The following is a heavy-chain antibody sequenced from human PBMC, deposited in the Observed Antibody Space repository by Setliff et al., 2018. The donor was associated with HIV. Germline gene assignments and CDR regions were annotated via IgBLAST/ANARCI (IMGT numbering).Heavy chain of an antibody. J-gene: IGHJ5*02. D-gene: IGHD6-19*01. CDR3: ARHRFGSGWYGFVSGIDP. CDR1: GDSLSLSTFY. Sequence: KPSETLSLTCTVSGDSLSLSTFYWAWIRQPPGRGPEWIGSIYSTGTTNSNPFLKSRVTISFDTSKNQFPLEVTSVTAADTAIYYCARHRFGSGWYGFVSGIDPLGQGTLVTVSS. V-gene: IGHV4-39*01. CDR2: IYSTGTT.